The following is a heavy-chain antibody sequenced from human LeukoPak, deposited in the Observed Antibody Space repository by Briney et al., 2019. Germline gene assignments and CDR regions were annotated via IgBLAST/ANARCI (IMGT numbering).Heavy chain of an antibody. Sequence: GASVKVSCKASGYTLTNHAMNWVRQAPGQGLEWMGWINTNTGHPTYAQGFTGRFVFSLDTSVSTTYLQISSLKAEDTAVYYCARAYYYGSGSPFDYWGQGALVAVSS. CDR2: INTNTGHP. CDR1: GYTLTNHA. CDR3: ARAYYYGSGSPFDY. D-gene: IGHD3-10*01. J-gene: IGHJ4*02. V-gene: IGHV7-4-1*02.